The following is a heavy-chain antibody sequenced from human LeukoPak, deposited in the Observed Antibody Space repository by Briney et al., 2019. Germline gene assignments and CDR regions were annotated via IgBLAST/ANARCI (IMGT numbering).Heavy chain of an antibody. CDR2: ISYDGSNK. J-gene: IGHJ4*02. Sequence: GGSLRLSCAASGFTFGSYGMHGVRQAPGKGLEWVAVISYDGSNKYYADSVKGRFTISRDNSKNTLYLQMNSLRAEDTAVYYCAKGATTDYWGQGTLVTVSS. D-gene: IGHD1-26*01. V-gene: IGHV3-30*18. CDR1: GFTFGSYG. CDR3: AKGATTDY.